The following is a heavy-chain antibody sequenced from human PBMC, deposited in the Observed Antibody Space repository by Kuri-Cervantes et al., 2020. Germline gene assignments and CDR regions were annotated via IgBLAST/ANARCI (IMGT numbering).Heavy chain of an antibody. Sequence: GESLKISCAASGFTFSNAWMSWVRQAPGKGLEWVGRIKSKTDGGTTDYAAPVKGRFTISRDDSKNTLYLQMNSLKTEDTAVYYCTNDYGGNSDWGQGTLVTVSS. J-gene: IGHJ4*02. CDR1: GFTFSNAW. CDR2: IKSKTDGGTT. CDR3: TNDYGGNSD. V-gene: IGHV3-15*01. D-gene: IGHD4-23*01.